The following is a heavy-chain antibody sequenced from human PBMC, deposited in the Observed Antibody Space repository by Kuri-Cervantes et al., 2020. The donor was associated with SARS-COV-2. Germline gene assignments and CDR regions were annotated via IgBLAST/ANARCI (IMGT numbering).Heavy chain of an antibody. V-gene: IGHV4-34*01. CDR3: ARLGHYYDSSGYYYALDY. J-gene: IGHJ4*02. CDR1: GGSFSGYY. CDR2: INHSGST. D-gene: IGHD3-22*01. Sequence: GSLRLSCAVYGGSFSGYYWSWIRQPPGKGLEWIGEINHSGSTNYNPSLKSRVTISVDTSKNQFSLKLSSVTAADTAVYYCARLGHYYDSSGYYYALDYWGQGTLVTVSS.